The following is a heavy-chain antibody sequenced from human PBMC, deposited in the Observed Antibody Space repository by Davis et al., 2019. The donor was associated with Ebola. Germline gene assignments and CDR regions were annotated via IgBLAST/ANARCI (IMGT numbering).Heavy chain of an antibody. CDR3: ARDFWSGYYITSGGFDY. CDR2: INSDGSST. J-gene: IGHJ4*02. Sequence: GESLKISCAASGFTFSSYWMHWVRQAPGKGLVWVSRINSDGSSTSYADSVKGRFTISRDNAKNTLYLQMNSLRAEDTAVYYCARDFWSGYYITSGGFDYWGQGTLVTVSS. V-gene: IGHV3-74*01. CDR1: GFTFSSYW. D-gene: IGHD3-3*01.